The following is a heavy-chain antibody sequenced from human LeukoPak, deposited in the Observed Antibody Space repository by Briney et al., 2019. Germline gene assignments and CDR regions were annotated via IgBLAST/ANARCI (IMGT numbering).Heavy chain of an antibody. J-gene: IGHJ4*02. CDR3: ARVSGVVVVTAAFDY. D-gene: IGHD2-21*02. CDR1: GFTFSSYG. V-gene: IGHV3-33*01. Sequence: GGSLRLSCAASGFTFSSYGMHWVRQAPGKGLEWVAVIWCDGSNKYYADPVKGRFTISRDNSKNTLYLQMNSLRAEDTAVYYCARVSGVVVVTAAFDYWGQGTLVTVSS. CDR2: IWCDGSNK.